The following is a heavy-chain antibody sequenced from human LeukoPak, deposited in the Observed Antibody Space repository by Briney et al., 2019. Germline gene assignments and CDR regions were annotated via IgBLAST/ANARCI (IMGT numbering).Heavy chain of an antibody. CDR2: INSSGNT. Sequence: SETLSLTCSVSGGSINSYYWSWIRQSAGKGLEWIGRINSSGNTIYNPSLKSRVTISVDTSKKQFSLKLNSVTAADTAVYYCARTGSGYYLFDYWGQGTLVTVSS. J-gene: IGHJ4*02. D-gene: IGHD3-22*01. V-gene: IGHV4-4*07. CDR3: ARTGSGYYLFDY. CDR1: GGSINSYY.